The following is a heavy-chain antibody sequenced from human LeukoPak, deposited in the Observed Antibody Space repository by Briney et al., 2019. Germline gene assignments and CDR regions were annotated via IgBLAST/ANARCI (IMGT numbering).Heavy chain of an antibody. CDR1: GGSFSGYY. D-gene: IGHD3-10*01. V-gene: IGHV4-34*01. J-gene: IGHJ4*02. Sequence: PSETLSLTCAVYGGSFSGYYWSWIRRPPGKGLEWIGEINHSGSTNYNPSLKSRVTISVDTSKNQFSLKLSSVTAADTAVYYCARHRRMVRGVIIRGFDYWGQGTLVTVSS. CDR3: ARHRRMVRGVIIRGFDY. CDR2: INHSGST.